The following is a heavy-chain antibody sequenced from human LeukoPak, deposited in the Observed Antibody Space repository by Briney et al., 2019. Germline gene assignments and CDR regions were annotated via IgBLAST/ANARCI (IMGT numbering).Heavy chain of an antibody. Sequence: SVKVSCKASRGTFSSYAISWVRQAPGQGIEWMGRIIPILGIANYAQKFQGRVTITADKSTSTAYMELSSLRSEDTAVYYCARDAGRVNAFDIWGQGTMVTVSS. V-gene: IGHV1-69*04. J-gene: IGHJ3*02. CDR1: RGTFSSYA. CDR2: IIPILGIA. CDR3: ARDAGRVNAFDI.